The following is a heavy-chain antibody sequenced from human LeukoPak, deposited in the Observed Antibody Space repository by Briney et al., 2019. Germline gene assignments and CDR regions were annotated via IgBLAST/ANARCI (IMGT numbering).Heavy chain of an antibody. J-gene: IGHJ3*02. CDR3: ARFLEGAFDI. Sequence: GGSLRLSCAASGFTVNNAWMSWVRQAPGKGLEWVGHIKSYSDGGTTDYAAPVKGRFTISRDNSKDTLYLQMNSLRAEDTAVYYCARFLEGAFDIWGQGTMVTVSS. CDR2: IKSYSDGGTT. D-gene: IGHD3-3*01. V-gene: IGHV3-15*01. CDR1: GFTVNNAW.